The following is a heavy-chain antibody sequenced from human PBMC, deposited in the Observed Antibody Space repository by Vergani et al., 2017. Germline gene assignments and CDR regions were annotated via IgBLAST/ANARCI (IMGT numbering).Heavy chain of an antibody. J-gene: IGHJ1*01. Sequence: QVQLVQSGAEVKKPGSSVKVSCKASGGTFSSYTISWVRQAPGQGLEWMGRIIPILGIANYAQKFQGRVTITADKSTSTAYMELSSLRSEDTAVYYCASDFRGYCSGGSCYHEYCQHWGQGTLVTVSS. CDR3: ASDFRGYCSGGSCYHEYCQH. CDR1: GGTFSSYT. D-gene: IGHD2-15*01. CDR2: IIPILGIA. V-gene: IGHV1-69*02.